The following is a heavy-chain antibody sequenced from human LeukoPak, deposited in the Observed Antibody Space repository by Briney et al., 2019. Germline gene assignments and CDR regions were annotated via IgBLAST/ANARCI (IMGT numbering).Heavy chain of an antibody. CDR2: IKQDGSEK. V-gene: IGHV3-7*01. D-gene: IGHD3-16*01. CDR1: GFTFSSYW. Sequence: GGSVRLSCAASGFTFSSYWMNWVRQAPEKGLEWVANIKQDGSEKDYVDSVKGRFTISRDNAKNSLYLQMNSLRAEDTAVYYCARDSDVPFDYWGQGTLVTVSS. CDR3: ARDSDVPFDY. J-gene: IGHJ4*02.